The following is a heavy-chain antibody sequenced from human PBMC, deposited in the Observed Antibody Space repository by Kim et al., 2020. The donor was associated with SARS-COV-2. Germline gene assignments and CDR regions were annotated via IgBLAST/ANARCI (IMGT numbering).Heavy chain of an antibody. CDR1: GFSLSTSGVG. V-gene: IGHV2-5*01. CDR3: AHSPRAGIAVAATSYDY. CDR2: IYWNADK. D-gene: IGHD6-19*01. Sequence: SGPTLVNPTQTLTLTCTFSGFSLSTSGVGVVWIRQPPGKALEWLALIYWNADKRYSPSLKSRLTITKDTSKNQVVLTMTNMDPVDTATYYCAHSPRAGIAVAATSYDYWGQGTLVTVSS. J-gene: IGHJ4*02.